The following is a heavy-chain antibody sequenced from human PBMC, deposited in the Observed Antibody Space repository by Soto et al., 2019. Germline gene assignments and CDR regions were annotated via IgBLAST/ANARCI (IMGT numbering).Heavy chain of an antibody. D-gene: IGHD3-10*01. Sequence: LSLTCAASGFTFSSYWMHWVRQAPGKGLVWVSRINSDGSSTSYADSVKGRFTISRDNAKNTLYLQMNSLRAEDTAVYYCARGRMVRGVIGAFDIWGQGTMVTVSS. CDR2: INSDGSST. J-gene: IGHJ3*02. CDR3: ARGRMVRGVIGAFDI. CDR1: GFTFSSYW. V-gene: IGHV3-74*01.